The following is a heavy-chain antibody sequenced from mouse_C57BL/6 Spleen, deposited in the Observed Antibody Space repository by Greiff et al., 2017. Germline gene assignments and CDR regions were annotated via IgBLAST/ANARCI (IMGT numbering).Heavy chain of an antibody. D-gene: IGHD3-2*02. J-gene: IGHJ3*01. CDR1: GYTFTSYW. V-gene: IGHV1-53*01. CDR2: LNPSNGGT. Sequence: VQLQQPGTELVKPGASVKLSCKASGYTFTSYWMHWVKQRPGQGLEWIGHLNPSNGGTDYNEKFKSKATLTVDKSSSTAYMQLSSLTSEDSAFYDCARDSSGQLWSDYCGEGTLVTVSA. CDR3: ARDSSGQLWSDY.